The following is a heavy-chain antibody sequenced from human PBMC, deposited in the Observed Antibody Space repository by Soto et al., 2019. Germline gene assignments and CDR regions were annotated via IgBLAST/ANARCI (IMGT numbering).Heavy chain of an antibody. CDR2: ISGSGGST. D-gene: IGHD5-12*01. Sequence: EVQLLESGGGLVQPGGSLRLSCAASGFTFSSYAMSWVRQAPGKGLEWVSAISGSGGSTYYADSVKGRFTISRDNSKNTLYLQMNSLKTEDTAVYYCTTLEMATIRYWGQGTLVTVSS. V-gene: IGHV3-23*01. J-gene: IGHJ4*02. CDR1: GFTFSSYA. CDR3: TTLEMATIRY.